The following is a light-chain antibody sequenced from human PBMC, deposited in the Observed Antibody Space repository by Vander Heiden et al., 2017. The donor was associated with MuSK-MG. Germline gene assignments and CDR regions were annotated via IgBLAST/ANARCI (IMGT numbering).Light chain of an antibody. J-gene: IGKJ2*04. V-gene: IGKV3-11*01. CDR1: QSVSRY. Sequence: EIVLPQSPATLSLSPGERATLSCRASQSVSRYLAWYQQKPGQVPRLLIYDASNRATGIPARFSGSGSGTDFTLTISSLEPEDFAVYYCHQRSNWLCSFGQGTKLEIK. CDR3: HQRSNWLCS. CDR2: DAS.